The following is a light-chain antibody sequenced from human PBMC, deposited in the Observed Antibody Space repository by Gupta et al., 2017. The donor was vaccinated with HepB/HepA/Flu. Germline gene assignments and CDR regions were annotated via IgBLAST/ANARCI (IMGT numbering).Light chain of an antibody. CDR2: MAS. Sequence: DIQMTLSPPTLSASVGDRVTITCRASLSISSWLAWYQHKPGKAPKLLIYMASSLESGVPSRFSGSGSETEFTLTISGLQPDDFATYYCQQYNSYPRTFGQGTTVEIK. J-gene: IGKJ1*01. CDR1: LSISSW. V-gene: IGKV1-5*03. CDR3: QQYNSYPRT.